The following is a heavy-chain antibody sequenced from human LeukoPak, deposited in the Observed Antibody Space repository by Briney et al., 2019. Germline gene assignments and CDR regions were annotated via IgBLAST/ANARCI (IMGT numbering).Heavy chain of an antibody. D-gene: IGHD3-10*01. CDR1: GYTFTSYA. J-gene: IGHJ4*02. V-gene: IGHV7-4-1*02. CDR3: AREARSKWFGELPKDLYY. CDR2: INTNTGNP. Sequence: AASVKVSCKASGYTFTSYAMNWVRQAPGQGLEWMGWINTNTGNPTYAQGFTGRFVFSLDTSVSTAYLQISSLKAEDTAVYYCAREARSKWFGELPKDLYYWGQGTLVTVSS.